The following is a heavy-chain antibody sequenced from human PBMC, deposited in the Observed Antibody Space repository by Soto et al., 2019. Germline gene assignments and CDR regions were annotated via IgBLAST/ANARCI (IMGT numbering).Heavy chain of an antibody. V-gene: IGHV1-18*01. CDR2: ISTYNGDT. CDR1: GYSFTTYG. D-gene: IGHD2-8*01. Sequence: QVQLVQSGAEVKKPGASVRVSCKASGYSFTTYGVTWVRQAPGQGLEWMGWISTYNGDTRVAQQHQGRVTLTTDTSTNAAPMELRSLRSDDTAIYYGARTEGRSTRGDYWGQGTLVTVSS. J-gene: IGHJ4*02. CDR3: ARTEGRSTRGDY.